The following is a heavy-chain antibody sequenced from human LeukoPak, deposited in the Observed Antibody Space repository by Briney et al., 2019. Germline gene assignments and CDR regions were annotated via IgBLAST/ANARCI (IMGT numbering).Heavy chain of an antibody. CDR3: GRVGQQQLVLMNWFDP. D-gene: IGHD6-13*01. CDR1: GGSISSSSYY. V-gene: IGHV4-39*07. Sequence: KPSETLSLTCTVSGGSISSSSYYWGWIRQPPGKGLEWIGSIYYSGSTYYNPSLKSRVTMSVDTSKDQFSLKLTSVTAADTAVYYCGRVGQQQLVLMNWFDPWGQGTLVTVSS. J-gene: IGHJ5*02. CDR2: IYYSGST.